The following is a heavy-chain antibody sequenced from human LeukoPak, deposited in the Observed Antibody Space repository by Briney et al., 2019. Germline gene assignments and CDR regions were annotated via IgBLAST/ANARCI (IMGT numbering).Heavy chain of an antibody. CDR2: IIPIFGTA. Sequence: GASVKVSCKASGGTFSSYAISWVRQAPGQGLEWMGGIIPIFGTANYAQKFQGRVTITTDESTSTAYMELSSLRSEDTAVYYCARGGTTGNHQPYYYYYYMDAWGKGTTVTVSS. CDR1: GGTFSSYA. CDR3: ARGGTTGNHQPYYYYYYMDA. V-gene: IGHV1-69*05. J-gene: IGHJ6*03. D-gene: IGHD1-1*01.